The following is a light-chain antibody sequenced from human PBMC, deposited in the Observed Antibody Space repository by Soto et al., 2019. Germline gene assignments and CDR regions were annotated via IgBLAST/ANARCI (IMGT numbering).Light chain of an antibody. CDR2: DAS. CDR3: HQRANWPRT. CDR1: QSISRF. V-gene: IGKV3-11*01. J-gene: IGKJ1*01. Sequence: EMVLTQTPATLSLSPGERATLSCRASQSISRFLGWYQQKPGQAPRLLIYDASNRASGIPARFSGSGSGTNFTLTISSLEPEDFAVYYCHQRANWPRTFGQGTKVEIK.